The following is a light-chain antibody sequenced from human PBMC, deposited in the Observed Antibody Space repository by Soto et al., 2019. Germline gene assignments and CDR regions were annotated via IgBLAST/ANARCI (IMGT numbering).Light chain of an antibody. CDR1: SSNIGSNY. CDR3: AARDDSLSGVV. J-gene: IGLJ2*01. Sequence: QAVVTQPPSASGTPGQRVTISCSGSSSNIGSNYVYWYQQLPGTAPKLLIYRDYQRPSGVPDRFSGSKSGTSASLAISGLRSEDEADYYCAARDDSLSGVVFGGGTKLTVL. CDR2: RDY. V-gene: IGLV1-47*01.